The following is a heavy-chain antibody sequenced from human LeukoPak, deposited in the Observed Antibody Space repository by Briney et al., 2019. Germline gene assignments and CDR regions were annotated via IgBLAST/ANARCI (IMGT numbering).Heavy chain of an antibody. CDR2: IYSNGDT. Sequence: GGSLRLSCSASGFTVSNNYITWVRQAPGKGLEWVSTIYSNGDTYYPDSVRGRFTISRDNSQNTLYLQMNSLRAGDTAVYYCAREAPYYMVVWGKGTTVTVSS. V-gene: IGHV3-53*01. J-gene: IGHJ6*03. CDR1: GFTVSNNY. CDR3: AREAPYYMVV.